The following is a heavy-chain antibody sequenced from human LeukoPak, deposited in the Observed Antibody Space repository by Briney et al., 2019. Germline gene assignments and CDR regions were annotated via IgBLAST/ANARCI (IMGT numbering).Heavy chain of an antibody. CDR3: AKGITEAAGIYFDS. Sequence: GGSLRLSCAGSGFSFSSFAMTWVRQAPGKGLEWVSTIYGGGTNTFYADSVKGRFTISRDDSKNMQFLEMDSLRPEDTAVYFCAKGITEAAGIYFDSWGQGTLVTVSS. CDR2: IYGGGTNT. J-gene: IGHJ4*02. D-gene: IGHD6-19*01. V-gene: IGHV3-23*01. CDR1: GFSFSSFA.